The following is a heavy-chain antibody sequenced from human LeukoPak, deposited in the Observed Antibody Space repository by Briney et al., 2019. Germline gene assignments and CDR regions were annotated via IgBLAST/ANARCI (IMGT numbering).Heavy chain of an antibody. D-gene: IGHD3-22*01. CDR1: SSYY. V-gene: IGHV3-7*01. CDR2: IKQDGSEK. CDR3: AQECVDSSGYYYVPHWFDP. J-gene: IGHJ5*02. Sequence: SSYYWGWIRQAPGKGLEWVANIKQDGSEKYYVDSVKGRFTISRDNAKNSLYLQMNSLRDEDTAVYYCAQECVDSSGYYYVPHWFDPWGQGTLVSVSS.